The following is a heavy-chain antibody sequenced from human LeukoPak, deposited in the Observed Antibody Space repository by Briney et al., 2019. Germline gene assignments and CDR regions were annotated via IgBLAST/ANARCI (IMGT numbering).Heavy chain of an antibody. CDR2: SSPYKGDS. CDR3: ARVSYNTGWNGDY. CDR1: GSTFSSNG. Sequence: SVKVSCKTSGSTFSSNGVDWVRLAPGQRREWMGWSSPYKGDSKFAEKFQGRVTMTTDTSTSTAFMELRSLRSDDTAVYYCARVSYNTGWNGDYWGQGTLVTVSS. D-gene: IGHD6-19*01. V-gene: IGHV1-18*01. J-gene: IGHJ4*02.